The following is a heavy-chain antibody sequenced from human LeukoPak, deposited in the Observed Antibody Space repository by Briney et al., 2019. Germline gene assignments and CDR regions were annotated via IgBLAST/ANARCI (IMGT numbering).Heavy chain of an antibody. CDR1: GYTFTGYY. D-gene: IGHD5-18*01. V-gene: IGHV1-46*01. Sequence: ASVKVSCKASGYTFTGYYMHWVRQAPGQGLEWMGIINPSGGSTSYAQKFQGRVTMTRDMSTSTVYMELSSLRSEDTAVYYCARAPGVDTAMVLGVNFDYWGQGTLVTVSS. CDR2: INPSGGST. CDR3: ARAPGVDTAMVLGVNFDY. J-gene: IGHJ4*02.